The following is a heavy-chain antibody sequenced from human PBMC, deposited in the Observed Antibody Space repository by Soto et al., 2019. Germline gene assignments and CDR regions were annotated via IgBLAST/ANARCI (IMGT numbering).Heavy chain of an antibody. CDR3: ASLGYSGYDYGIDY. D-gene: IGHD5-12*01. CDR2: INHSEST. Sequence: SETLSLTCAVYGGSFSGYYWSWIRQPPGKGLEWIGEINHSESTNYNPTLKSRSTISEDTSKNQFSLNLSSVPAADTAVYYCASLGYSGYDYGIDYWGQGTLVTVSS. V-gene: IGHV4-34*01. J-gene: IGHJ4*02. CDR1: GGSFSGYY.